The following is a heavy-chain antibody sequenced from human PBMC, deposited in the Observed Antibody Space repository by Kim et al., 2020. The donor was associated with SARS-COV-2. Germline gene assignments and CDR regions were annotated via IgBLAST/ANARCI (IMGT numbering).Heavy chain of an antibody. J-gene: IGHJ4*02. D-gene: IGHD2-2*01. CDR3: ATDSLLFDIVVVPAAIRAFDY. V-gene: IGHV4-39*02. CDR2: IYDSGST. Sequence: SETLSLTCTVSGGSISSSSYYWGWIRQPPGKGLEWIGSIYDSGSTYYNPSLKSRVTISVDTSKNQFSLKLSSVTAADTAVYYCATDSLLFDIVVVPAAIRAFDYWGQGTLVTVSS. CDR1: GGSISSSSYY.